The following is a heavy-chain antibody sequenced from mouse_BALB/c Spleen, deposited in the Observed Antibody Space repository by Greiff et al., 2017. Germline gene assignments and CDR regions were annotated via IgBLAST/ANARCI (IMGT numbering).Heavy chain of an antibody. CDR3: AREPWFAY. V-gene: IGHV5-4*02. CDR2: ISDGGSYT. J-gene: IGHJ3*01. CDR1: GFTFSDYY. Sequence: VQRVESGGGLVKPGGSLKLSCAASGFTFSDYYMYWVRQTPEKRLEWVATISDGGSYTYYPDSVKGRFTISRDNAKNNLYLQMSSLKSEDTAMYYCAREPWFAYWGQGTLVTVSA.